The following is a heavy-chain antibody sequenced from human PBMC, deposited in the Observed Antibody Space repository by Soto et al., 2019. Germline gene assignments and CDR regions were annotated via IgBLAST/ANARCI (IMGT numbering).Heavy chain of an antibody. D-gene: IGHD2-2*01. CDR1: GYTFSSYG. J-gene: IGHJ4*02. Sequence: QVQLVQSGVEVKKPGASVTVSCTASGYTFSSYGFSWVRQAPGQGLEWLGWVNAYNGNTNYAQKLQGRVTMTADTSTGTSKMDLRNLRSDDTAVYYGASQYCTNSRCYALDYWGQGTLVTVSS. CDR2: VNAYNGNT. V-gene: IGHV1-18*01. CDR3: ASQYCTNSRCYALDY.